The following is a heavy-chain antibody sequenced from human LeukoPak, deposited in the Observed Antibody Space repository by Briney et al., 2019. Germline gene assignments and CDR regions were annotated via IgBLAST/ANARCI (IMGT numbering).Heavy chain of an antibody. Sequence: ASVKVSCKASGGTFSSYAISWVRQAPGQGLEWMGGIIPIFGTANYAQKFQGRVTITTDESTSTAYMELSSLRSEDTAVYYCARAASGRLGYYYMDVWGKGTTVTVSS. V-gene: IGHV1-69*05. CDR1: GGTFSSYA. J-gene: IGHJ6*03. CDR2: IIPIFGTA. CDR3: ARAASGRLGYYYMDV. D-gene: IGHD3-16*01.